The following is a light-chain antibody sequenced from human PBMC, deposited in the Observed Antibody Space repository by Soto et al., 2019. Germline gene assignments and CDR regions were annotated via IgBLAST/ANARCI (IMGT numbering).Light chain of an antibody. Sequence: DIVMTQSPDSLAVSLGERATINCKSSQSILYSSNNKNYLAWYQQKPGQPPKLLIYWASTRESGVPDRFSGSGSGTDVTLTISSLQAGDVAVYYCQQYYDAPQTFGQGTNVEIK. CDR1: QSILYSSNNKNY. CDR3: QQYYDAPQT. CDR2: WAS. J-gene: IGKJ1*01. V-gene: IGKV4-1*01.